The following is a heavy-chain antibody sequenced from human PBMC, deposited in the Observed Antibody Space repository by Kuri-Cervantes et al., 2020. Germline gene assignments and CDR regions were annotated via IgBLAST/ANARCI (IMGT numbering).Heavy chain of an antibody. Sequence: ASVKVSCKASGYTFTSYYMHWVRQAPGQGLEWMGIINPSGGSTSYAQKFQGRVTMTRDTSISTAYMELSRLRSDDTAVYYCARDQSDAFDIWGQGTMVTVSS. CDR2: INPSGGST. CDR1: GYTFTSYY. CDR3: ARDQSDAFDI. J-gene: IGHJ3*02. V-gene: IGHV1-46*01.